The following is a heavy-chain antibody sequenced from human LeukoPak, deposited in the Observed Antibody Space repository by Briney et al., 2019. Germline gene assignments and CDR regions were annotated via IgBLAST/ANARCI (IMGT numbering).Heavy chain of an antibody. V-gene: IGHV3-23*01. CDR3: AKEGADIVVVPAAENWFDP. CDR1: GFTVITND. D-gene: IGHD2-2*01. Sequence: GGSLRLSCAASGFTVITNDMTWVRQAPGKGLEWVSAISGSGGSTYYADSVKGRFTISRDNSKNTLYLQMNSLRAEDTAVYYCAKEGADIVVVPAAENWFDPWGQGTLVTVSS. J-gene: IGHJ5*02. CDR2: ISGSGGST.